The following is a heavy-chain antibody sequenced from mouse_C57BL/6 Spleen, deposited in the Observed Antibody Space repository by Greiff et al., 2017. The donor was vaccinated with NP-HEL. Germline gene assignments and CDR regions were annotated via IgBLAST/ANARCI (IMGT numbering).Heavy chain of an antibody. CDR2: IDPANGNT. Sequence: EVMLVESVAELVRPGASVKLSCTASGFNIKNTYMHWVKQRPEQGLEWSGRIDPANGNTKYAPKFQGKATITADTSSNTAYLQLSSLTTEDTAIYYCARSYYYGSSYVFYYAMDYWGQGTSVTVSS. CDR3: ARSYYYGSSYVFYYAMDY. V-gene: IGHV14-3*01. CDR1: GFNIKNTY. J-gene: IGHJ4*01. D-gene: IGHD1-1*01.